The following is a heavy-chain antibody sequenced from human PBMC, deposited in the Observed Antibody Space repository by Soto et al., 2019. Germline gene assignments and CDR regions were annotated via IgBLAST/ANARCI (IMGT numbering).Heavy chain of an antibody. CDR2: IWYDGSNK. Sequence: GGSLRLSCAASGFTFSSYGMHWVRQAPGKGLEWVAVIWYDGSNKYYADSVKGRFTISRDNSKNTLYLQMNSLRAEDTAVYYCARDLQNYDFWSGSLFPDGMDVWGQGTTVTVSS. CDR1: GFTFSSYG. D-gene: IGHD3-3*01. CDR3: ARDLQNYDFWSGSLFPDGMDV. J-gene: IGHJ6*02. V-gene: IGHV3-33*01.